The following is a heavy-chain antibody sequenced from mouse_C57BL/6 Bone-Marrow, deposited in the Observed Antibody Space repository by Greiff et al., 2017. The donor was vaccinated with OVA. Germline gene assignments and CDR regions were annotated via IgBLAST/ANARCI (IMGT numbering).Heavy chain of an antibody. CDR1: GFNIKDDY. CDR2: IDPENGDT. Sequence: VQLQQSGAELVRPGASVKLSCTASGFNIKDDYMHWVKQRPEQGLEWIGWIDPENGDTDYASKFQGKATITADTSSNTAYLQLSSLTSEDTAVYYCSLYYGSSPFYWYFDVWGTGTTVTVSS. CDR3: SLYYGSSPFYWYFDV. D-gene: IGHD1-1*01. V-gene: IGHV14-4*01. J-gene: IGHJ1*03.